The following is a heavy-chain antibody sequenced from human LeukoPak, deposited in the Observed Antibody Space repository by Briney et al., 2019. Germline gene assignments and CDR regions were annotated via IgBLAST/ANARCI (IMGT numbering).Heavy chain of an antibody. CDR1: GGSISSYY. D-gene: IGHD6-19*01. Sequence: PSETLSLTCTVSGGSISSYYWSWIRQPPGKGLEWIGYIYYSGSTNYNPSLKSRVTISVDTPKNQFSLKLSSVTAADTAVYYCARALYSSGWYRGEYYFDYWGQGTLVTVSS. J-gene: IGHJ4*02. V-gene: IGHV4-59*01. CDR2: IYYSGST. CDR3: ARALYSSGWYRGEYYFDY.